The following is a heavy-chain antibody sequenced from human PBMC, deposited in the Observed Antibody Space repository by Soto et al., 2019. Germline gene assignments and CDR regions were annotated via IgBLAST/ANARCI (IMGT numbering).Heavy chain of an antibody. D-gene: IGHD7-27*01. CDR2: IYYTGST. Sequence: QVQLQESGPGLVKASETLSLTCTVSSGSIRTYDWSWIRQTPGTGLEWIGYIYYTGSTNCNPSLTTRVAICMDTSKNQSSLDLSSVTAADTVLYYCAGAPNWADFDFLGLGTLVTISS. V-gene: IGHV4-59*01. CDR3: AGAPNWADFDF. CDR1: SGSIRTYD. J-gene: IGHJ4*02.